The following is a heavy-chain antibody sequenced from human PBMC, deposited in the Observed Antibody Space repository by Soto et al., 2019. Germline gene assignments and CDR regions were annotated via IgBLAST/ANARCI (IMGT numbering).Heavy chain of an antibody. CDR3: ARFGNYNYYYGMDV. J-gene: IGHJ6*02. D-gene: IGHD3-10*01. Sequence: GGSLRLSCAASGFTVSSNYMSWVRQAPGKGLEWVSVIYSGGSTYCADSVKGRFTISRDNSKNTLYLQMNSLRAEDTAVYYCARFGNYNYYYGMDVWGQGTTVTVSS. V-gene: IGHV3-66*01. CDR2: IYSGGST. CDR1: GFTVSSNY.